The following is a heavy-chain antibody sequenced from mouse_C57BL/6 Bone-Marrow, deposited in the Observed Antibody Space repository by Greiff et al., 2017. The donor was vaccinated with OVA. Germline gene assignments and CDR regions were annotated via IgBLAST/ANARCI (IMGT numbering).Heavy chain of an antibody. V-gene: IGHV1-18*01. CDR3: ARPYYGSSYAWFAY. Sequence: VQLKQSGPELVKPGASVKIPCKASGYTFTDYNMDWVKQSHGKSLEWIGDINPNNGGTIYNQKFKGKATLTVDKSSSTAYMELSSLTSEDTAVYYCARPYYGSSYAWFAYWGQGTLVTVSA. CDR2: INPNNGGT. D-gene: IGHD1-1*01. J-gene: IGHJ3*01. CDR1: GYTFTDYN.